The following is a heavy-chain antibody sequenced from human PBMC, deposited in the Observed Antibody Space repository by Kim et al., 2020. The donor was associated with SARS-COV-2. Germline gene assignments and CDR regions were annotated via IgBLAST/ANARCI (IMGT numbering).Heavy chain of an antibody. V-gene: IGHV7-4-1*02. CDR2: P. J-gene: IGHJ3*02. CDR3: AKDPLGSAFDI. Sequence: PTYAQGFTGRFVFSLDTSVSTAYLQISSLKAEDTAVYYCAKDPLGSAFDIWGQGTMVTVSS. D-gene: IGHD3-10*01.